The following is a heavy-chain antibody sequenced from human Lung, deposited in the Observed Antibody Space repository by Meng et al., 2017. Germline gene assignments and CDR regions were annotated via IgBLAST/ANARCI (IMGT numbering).Heavy chain of an antibody. CDR2: INHGGST. CDR3: ARERHSTIIRGVIDF. J-gene: IGHJ4*02. Sequence: QRHLRRWGAGLLRPSGDPALPRAVYGGSTSGSHWSWIRQSPAKGLEWIGKINHGGSTNYNPSLESRVTISVDTPKNQFSLRLTSMTVADTAVYYCARERHSTIIRGVIDFWGQGALVTVSS. D-gene: IGHD3-10*01. V-gene: IGHV4-34*01. CDR1: GGSTSGSH.